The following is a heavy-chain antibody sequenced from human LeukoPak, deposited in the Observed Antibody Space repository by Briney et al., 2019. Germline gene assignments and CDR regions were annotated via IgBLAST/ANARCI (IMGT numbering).Heavy chain of an antibody. CDR3: ARTGYYYDSSGYYPDWFDP. J-gene: IGHJ5*02. CDR1: GGSISSYY. Sequence: SETLSPTCTVSGGSISSYYWSWIRQPPGKGLEWIGYIYYSGSTNYNPSLKSRVTISVDTSKNQFSLKLSSVTAADTAVYYCARTGYYYDSSGYYPDWFDPWGQGTLVTVSS. V-gene: IGHV4-59*08. D-gene: IGHD3-22*01. CDR2: IYYSGST.